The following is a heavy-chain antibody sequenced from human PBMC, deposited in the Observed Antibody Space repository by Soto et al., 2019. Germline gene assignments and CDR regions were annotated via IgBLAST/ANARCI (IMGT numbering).Heavy chain of an antibody. CDR3: ARSQRGRTAFTFDY. J-gene: IGHJ4*02. CDR2: GST. D-gene: IGHD3-16*01. Sequence: ASETLSLTCTVSGDSISSHYWSWIRQPPGKGLEWIGFGSTKYNPSLKSRIRISVDTSKNQFSLKLASVTAADTAVYFCARSQRGRTAFTFDYWGQGALVTVSS. V-gene: IGHV4-59*11. CDR1: GDSISSHY.